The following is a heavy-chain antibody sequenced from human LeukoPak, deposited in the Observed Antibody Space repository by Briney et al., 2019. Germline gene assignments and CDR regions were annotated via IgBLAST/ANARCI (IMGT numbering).Heavy chain of an antibody. CDR3: AKLRCSGGSCYSGDAFDI. CDR1: GFTFSTYK. CDR2: ISSSSSTI. J-gene: IGHJ3*02. D-gene: IGHD2-15*01. Sequence: GGSLRLSCAASGFTFSTYKMNWVRQAPGKGLGWVSYISSSSSTIYYADSVRGRFTISRDNAKNSLYLQMNSLRAEDTAVYYCAKLRCSGGSCYSGDAFDIWGQGTMVTVSS. V-gene: IGHV3-48*01.